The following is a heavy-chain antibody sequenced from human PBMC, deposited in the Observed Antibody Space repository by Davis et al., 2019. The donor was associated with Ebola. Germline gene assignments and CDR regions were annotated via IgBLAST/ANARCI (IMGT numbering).Heavy chain of an antibody. CDR3: AREGYSSGWSSARGYYIDY. V-gene: IGHV4-31*03. Sequence: MPSETLSLTCTVSGDSINSGNYHWTWIRKHPGQGLEWIGLIFHSGSIQYNPSLQSRVTMSIDTSSNRFSLKLGSVTAADSAVYYCAREGYSSGWSSARGYYIDYWGQGTLVTVSS. D-gene: IGHD6-19*01. CDR1: GDSINSGNYH. CDR2: IFHSGSI. J-gene: IGHJ4*02.